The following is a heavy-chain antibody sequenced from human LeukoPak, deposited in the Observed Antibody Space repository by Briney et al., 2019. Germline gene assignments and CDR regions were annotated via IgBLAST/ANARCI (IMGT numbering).Heavy chain of an antibody. Sequence: GGSLRLSCAVSGFTFSSYGMSWVRQAPGKGLEWVSGITGSGSRVYYADSVTGRFTISRDNSKNTLYLQMNSLRGEDTAIYYCAQVTSGRFDYWGQGTLVTVSS. CDR3: AQVTSGRFDY. D-gene: IGHD2-2*01. CDR1: GFTFSSYG. CDR2: ITGSGSRV. J-gene: IGHJ4*02. V-gene: IGHV3-23*01.